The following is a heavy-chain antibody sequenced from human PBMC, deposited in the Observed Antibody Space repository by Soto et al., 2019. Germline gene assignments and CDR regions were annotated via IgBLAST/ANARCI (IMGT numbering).Heavy chain of an antibody. CDR1: GHYFSGYY. CDR3: ASAPPYYGISGYLEV. CDR2: INLNSGGT. D-gene: IGHD3-22*01. Sequence: QVQLVQSGAEVKKTGASVKVSCEAPGHYFSGYYMYWVRQAPGHGLEWMGWINLNSGGTNYAQKFQGRVPMTRDTSITTGYMDLRGLTSDDTAVYYCASAPPYYGISGYLEVWGLGTLVTGSS. J-gene: IGHJ4*02. V-gene: IGHV1-2*02.